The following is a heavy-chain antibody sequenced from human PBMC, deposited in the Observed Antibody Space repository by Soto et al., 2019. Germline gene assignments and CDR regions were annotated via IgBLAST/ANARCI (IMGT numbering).Heavy chain of an antibody. CDR1: GYSFTSYW. V-gene: IGHV5-10-1*01. D-gene: IGHD3-10*01. CDR3: ARLAMVRGVTTYGMDV. CDR2: IDPSDSYT. Sequence: GESLKISCKGSGYSFTSYWISWVRQMPGKGLEWMGRIDPSDSYTNYSPSFQGHVTISADKSISTAYLQWSSLKASDTAMYYCARLAMVRGVTTYGMDVWGQGTTVPVSS. J-gene: IGHJ6*02.